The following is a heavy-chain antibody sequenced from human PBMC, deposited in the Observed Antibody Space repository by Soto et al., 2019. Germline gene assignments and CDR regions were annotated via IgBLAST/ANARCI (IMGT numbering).Heavy chain of an antibody. CDR3: ARDYCSSTSCYRDAFDI. Sequence: SQTLSLTCAISGDSVSSNSAAWNWIRQSPSRGLEWLGRTYYRSKWYNDYAVSVKSRITINPDTSENQFSLQLNSVTPEDTAVYYCARDYCSSTSCYRDAFDIWGQGTMVTVSS. D-gene: IGHD2-2*01. J-gene: IGHJ3*02. CDR2: TYYRSKWYN. V-gene: IGHV6-1*01. CDR1: GDSVSSNSAA.